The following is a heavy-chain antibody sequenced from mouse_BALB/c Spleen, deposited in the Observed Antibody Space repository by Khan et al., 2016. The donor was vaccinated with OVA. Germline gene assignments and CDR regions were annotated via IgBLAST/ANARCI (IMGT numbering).Heavy chain of an antibody. CDR3: ARPAYDGYYDY. J-gene: IGHJ2*01. V-gene: IGHV1S137*01. Sequence: VQLQESGPELVRPGVSVKMSCKGSGYTFTDYAMYWVKQSHAKSLEWSGLISTYSGNTNYNQKFKGKATMTVDKSSSTAYMELARLTSEDSAIYYCARPAYDGYYDYWGQGTTLTVSS. D-gene: IGHD2-3*01. CDR1: GYTFTDYA. CDR2: ISTYSGNT.